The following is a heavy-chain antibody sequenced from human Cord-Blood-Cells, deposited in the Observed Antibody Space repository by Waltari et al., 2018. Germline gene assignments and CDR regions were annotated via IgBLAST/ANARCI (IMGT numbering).Heavy chain of an antibody. V-gene: IGHV1-69*09. CDR3: ARGDDYSNYYFDY. Sequence: QVQLVQSGAEVKKPGSSVKVSCKASGGTFSSYAISWVRKAPGQGLEWMGRIIPILGIANYAQKFQGRVTITADKSTSTAYMELSSLRSEDTAVYYCARGDDYSNYYFDYWGQGTLVTVSS. J-gene: IGHJ4*02. D-gene: IGHD4-4*01. CDR2: IIPILGIA. CDR1: GGTFSSYA.